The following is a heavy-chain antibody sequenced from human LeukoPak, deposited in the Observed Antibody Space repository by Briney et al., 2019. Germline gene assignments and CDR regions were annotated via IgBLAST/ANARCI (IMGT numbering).Heavy chain of an antibody. CDR2: ISSSGSTI. Sequence: GGSLRLSCAASGFTFSSYEMNWVRQAPGKGLEWVSYISSSGSTIYYADSVRGRFTISRGNAKNSLYLQMNSLRAEDTAVYYCARDRGYDYVWGSSKPYNWFDPWGQGTLVTVSS. J-gene: IGHJ5*02. D-gene: IGHD3-16*01. V-gene: IGHV3-48*03. CDR3: ARDRGYDYVWGSSKPYNWFDP. CDR1: GFTFSSYE.